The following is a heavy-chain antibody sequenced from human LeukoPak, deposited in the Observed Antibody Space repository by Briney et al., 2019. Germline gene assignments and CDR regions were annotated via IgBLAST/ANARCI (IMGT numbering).Heavy chain of an antibody. D-gene: IGHD4/OR15-4a*01. J-gene: IGHJ4*02. CDR2: VTGSGGST. Sequence: GGSLRLSCAASGFTFSSYAMNWVRQAPGKGLEWVSSVTGSGGSTWYADSVKGRFTISRDNAKNTLYLQMNSLRVEDTAVYYCVRGAPFDYWGQGILVTVSS. V-gene: IGHV3-23*01. CDR1: GFTFSSYA. CDR3: VRGAPFDY.